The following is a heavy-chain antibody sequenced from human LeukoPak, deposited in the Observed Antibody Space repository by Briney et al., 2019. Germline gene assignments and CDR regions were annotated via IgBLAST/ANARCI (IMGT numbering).Heavy chain of an antibody. CDR3: ARGSPAPDY. Sequence: PSETLSLTCTVSGGSPSSYYWSWIRDTPEKGLEWIGYIHYSGTTHYNPSLEGRVTISVDTSKNQSSLKLSSVTAADTAVYYCARGSPAPDYWGKGTLVTVSS. J-gene: IGHJ4*02. CDR2: IHYSGTT. V-gene: IGHV4-59*01. CDR1: GGSPSSYY. D-gene: IGHD1-26*01.